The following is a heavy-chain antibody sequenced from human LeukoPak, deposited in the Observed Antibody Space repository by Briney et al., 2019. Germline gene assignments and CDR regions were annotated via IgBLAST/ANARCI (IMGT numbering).Heavy chain of an antibody. Sequence: GGSLRLSCAASGFTFSTYGMSWVRQAPGKGLEWVSAISGSGGSTYYADSVEGRLTISRDNSKNTLYLQMNSLRGEDTAVYYCAKDKSYSSGWYGPFDYWGQGTLVTVSS. J-gene: IGHJ4*02. V-gene: IGHV3-23*01. D-gene: IGHD6-19*01. CDR1: GFTFSTYG. CDR2: ISGSGGST. CDR3: AKDKSYSSGWYGPFDY.